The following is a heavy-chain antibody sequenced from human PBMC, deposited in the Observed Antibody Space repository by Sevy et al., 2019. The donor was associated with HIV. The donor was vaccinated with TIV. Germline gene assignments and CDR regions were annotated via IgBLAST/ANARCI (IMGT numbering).Heavy chain of an antibody. V-gene: IGHV3-23*01. Sequence: GGYLRLSCGASGLIFNSYAMSCVRQAPGKGLEWVSGISGSGGSTYYADSVKGRFTISRDNFNKMLYLEMNSLRGDDTAVYYCRRVCTTTAFDFWGPGTLVTVSS. CDR1: GLIFNSYA. CDR3: RRVCTTTAFDF. J-gene: IGHJ4*02. CDR2: ISGSGGST. D-gene: IGHD1-26*01.